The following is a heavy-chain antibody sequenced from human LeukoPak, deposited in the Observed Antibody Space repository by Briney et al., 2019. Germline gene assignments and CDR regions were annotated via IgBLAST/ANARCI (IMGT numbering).Heavy chain of an antibody. V-gene: IGHV3-21*01. J-gene: IGHJ4*02. CDR2: ISSRSSSI. CDR1: GFTFSTYG. CDR3: ARDYIAYDPLDY. D-gene: IGHD3-3*01. Sequence: GGSLRLSCPASGFTFSTYGMNWVRQAPGKGLEWVSSISSRSSSIYYADSVKGRFTISRDNAKNSLYLQMNSLRAEDTAVYWCARDYIAYDPLDYWGQGTLVTVSS.